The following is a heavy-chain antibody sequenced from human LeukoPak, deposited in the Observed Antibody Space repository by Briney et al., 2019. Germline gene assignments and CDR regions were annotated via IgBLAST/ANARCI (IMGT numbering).Heavy chain of an antibody. J-gene: IGHJ5*02. V-gene: IGHV1-69*13. CDR2: IIPIFGTA. CDR1: GGTFSSYA. Sequence: SVKVSCKASGGTFSSYAISWVRQAPGQGLEWMGGIIPIFGTANHAQKFQGRVTITADESTSTAYMELSSLRSEDTAVYYCARDGALGVGFWSGYNWFDPWGQGTLVTVSS. D-gene: IGHD3-3*01. CDR3: ARDGALGVGFWSGYNWFDP.